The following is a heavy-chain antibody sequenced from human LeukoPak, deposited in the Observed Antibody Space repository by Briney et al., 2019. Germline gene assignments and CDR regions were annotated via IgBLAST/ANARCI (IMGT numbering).Heavy chain of an antibody. V-gene: IGHV1-2*02. CDR3: ARDSSVDY. CDR2: INPNSGGT. CDR1: GYTFTSYG. Sequence: ASVKVSCKASGYTFTSYGISWVRQAPGQGLEWMGWINPNSGGTNYAQKFQGRVTMTRDTSISTAYMELSRLRSDDTAVYYCARDSSVDYWGQGTLVTVSS. J-gene: IGHJ4*02.